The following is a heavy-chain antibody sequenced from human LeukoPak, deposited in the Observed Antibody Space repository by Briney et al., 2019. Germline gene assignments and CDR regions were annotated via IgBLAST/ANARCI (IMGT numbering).Heavy chain of an antibody. J-gene: IGHJ4*02. Sequence: PGGSLRLSCAASGFTVSSNYMSWVRQAPGKGLEWVSVIYSGGSTYYADSVKGRFTISRDNSKNTLYLQMNSLRAEDTAVYYCARETPARGIVVVPAAIHWGQGTLVTVSS. CDR1: GFTVSSNY. CDR2: IYSGGST. CDR3: ARETPARGIVVVPAAIH. V-gene: IGHV3-66*02. D-gene: IGHD2-2*01.